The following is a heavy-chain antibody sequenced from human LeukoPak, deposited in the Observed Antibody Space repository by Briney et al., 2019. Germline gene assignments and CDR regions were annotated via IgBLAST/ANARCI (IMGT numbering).Heavy chain of an antibody. CDR1: GFTFSRFW. V-gene: IGHV3-74*01. CDR3: VKGMSGLNDY. J-gene: IGHJ4*02. Sequence: GGSLRLSCAASGFTFSRFWMHWVRQVPGKGLVWVSRINTDGSTTNYADSVKGRFTISRDNAKDTLYLQMNSLRAEDTAVYYCVKGMSGLNDYWGQGTLVTVSS. CDR2: INTDGSTT. D-gene: IGHD3-3*01.